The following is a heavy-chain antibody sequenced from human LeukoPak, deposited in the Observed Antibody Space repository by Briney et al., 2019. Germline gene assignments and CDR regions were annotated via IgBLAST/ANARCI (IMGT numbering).Heavy chain of an antibody. CDR3: ARGAPTYYYDSSGYPPGDY. D-gene: IGHD3-22*01. CDR1: GFTFSSYG. Sequence: PGRSLRLSCAASGFTFSSYGMHWIRQAPGKGLEWVAVIWYDGSNKYYADSVKGRFTISRDNSKNTLYLQMNSLRAEDTAVYYCARGAPTYYYDSSGYPPGDYWGQGTLVTVSS. CDR2: IWYDGSNK. J-gene: IGHJ4*02. V-gene: IGHV3-33*01.